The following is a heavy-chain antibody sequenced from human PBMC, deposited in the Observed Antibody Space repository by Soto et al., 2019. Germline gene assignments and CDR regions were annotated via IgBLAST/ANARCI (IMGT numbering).Heavy chain of an antibody. J-gene: IGHJ4*02. CDR2: ISGSGGST. V-gene: IGHV3-23*01. CDR1: GFTFSSYA. Sequence: GGSLRLSCAASGFTFSSYAMSWVRQAPGKGLEWVSAISGSGGSTYYADSVKGRFTISRDNSKNTLYLQMNSLRAEDTAVYYCAKESRITMIVVVGTFDYWGQGTLVTVSS. CDR3: AKESRITMIVVVGTFDY. D-gene: IGHD3-22*01.